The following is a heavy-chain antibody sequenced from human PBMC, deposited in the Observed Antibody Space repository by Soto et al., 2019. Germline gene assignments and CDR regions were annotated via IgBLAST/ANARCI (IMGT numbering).Heavy chain of an antibody. V-gene: IGHV1-18*01. CDR3: GRGWAVAGGGLKLRFDP. CDR2: ISAYNGNT. D-gene: IGHD6-19*01. Sequence: ASVKVSCKASGYTFTSCGISWVRQAPGQGLEWMGWISAYNGNTNYAQKLQGRVTMTTDTSTSTAYMELRSLRSDDTAVYYCGRGWAVAGGGLKLRFDPWGQGTLVTVSS. J-gene: IGHJ5*02. CDR1: GYTFTSCG.